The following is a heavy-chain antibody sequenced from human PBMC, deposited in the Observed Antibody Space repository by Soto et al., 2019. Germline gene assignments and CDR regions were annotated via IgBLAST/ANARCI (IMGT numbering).Heavy chain of an antibody. V-gene: IGHV3-30-3*01. CDR3: ARDSFLTMGRGGHFYFYGMDV. CDR1: GFTFSDYA. J-gene: IGHJ6*02. Sequence: QVHLVESGGGVVHPGRSLRLSCAAAGFTFSDYAIHLVTQAPGKGLEWVAVISCDGSNKYLADSVTGRFTISRDNSKDTLSLQMNSLRAEDPALYYCARDSFLTMGRGGHFYFYGMDVWGQGTTVIVSS. CDR2: ISCDGSNK. D-gene: IGHD3-10*01.